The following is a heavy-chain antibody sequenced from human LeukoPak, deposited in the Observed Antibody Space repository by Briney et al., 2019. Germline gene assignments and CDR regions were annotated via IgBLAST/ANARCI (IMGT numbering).Heavy chain of an antibody. V-gene: IGHV1-8*03. D-gene: IGHD6-6*01. CDR3: ARETRAYSSSSSYFDY. CDR2: MNPNSGNT. Sequence: ASVKVSCKASGYTFTSYDINWVRQATGQGLEWMGWMNPNSGNTGYAQKFQGRVTITRNTSISTAYMELSSLRSEDTAVYYCARETRAYSSSSSYFDYWGQGTLVTVSS. J-gene: IGHJ4*02. CDR1: GYTFTSYD.